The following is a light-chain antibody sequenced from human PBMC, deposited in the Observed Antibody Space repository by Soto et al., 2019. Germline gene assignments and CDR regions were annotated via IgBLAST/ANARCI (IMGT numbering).Light chain of an antibody. CDR1: QSISSY. CDR2: AAS. V-gene: IGKV1-39*01. Sequence: IQFTHSPSSLSSSLVDRVTITCRASQSISSYLNWYQQKPGKAPKLLIYAASSLQSGVPSRFSGSGSGTDFTLTISSLQPEDFATYYCQQSYSTPPTFGQGTRLEI. CDR3: QQSYSTPPT. J-gene: IGKJ5*01.